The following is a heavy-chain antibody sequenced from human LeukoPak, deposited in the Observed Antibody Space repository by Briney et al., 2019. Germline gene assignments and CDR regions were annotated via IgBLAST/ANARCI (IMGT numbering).Heavy chain of an antibody. CDR3: ARGSRTTDY. Sequence: SVRVSCKASGGTFSSYAISWVRQAPGQGLEWMGRIIPILGIANYAQKFQGRVTITADKSTSTAYMELSSLRPEDTAVYYCARGSRTTDYWGQGTLVTVSS. CDR2: IIPILGIA. CDR1: GGTFSSYA. V-gene: IGHV1-69*04. D-gene: IGHD4-11*01. J-gene: IGHJ4*02.